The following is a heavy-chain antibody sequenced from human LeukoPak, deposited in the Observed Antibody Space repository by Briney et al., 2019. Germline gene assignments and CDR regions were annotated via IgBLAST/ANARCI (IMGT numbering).Heavy chain of an antibody. Sequence: GGSLRLSCTASGFTFNNYAMTWARQAPGKGLEWVSAITGSGAYTNYADSVKGRFTISRDNSKNTLYLQMDSLRAEDTAVYYCARRAGAYSHPYDYWGQGTLVTVSS. V-gene: IGHV3-23*01. D-gene: IGHD4/OR15-4a*01. CDR1: GFTFNNYA. J-gene: IGHJ4*02. CDR2: ITGSGAYT. CDR3: ARRAGAYSHPYDY.